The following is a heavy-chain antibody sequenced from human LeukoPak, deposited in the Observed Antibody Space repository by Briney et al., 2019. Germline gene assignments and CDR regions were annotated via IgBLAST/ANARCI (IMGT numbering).Heavy chain of an antibody. CDR3: ARGLRGSPAFDY. V-gene: IGHV1-2*02. Sequence: ASVKVSCKASGYTFTGYYMHWVRQAPGQGLEWMGWINPNSGGTNYAQKFQGRVTMTRNTSINTAYMELSRLRSDDTAVYYCARGLRGSPAFDYWGQGTLVTVSS. D-gene: IGHD2-2*01. CDR1: GYTFTGYY. CDR2: INPNSGGT. J-gene: IGHJ4*02.